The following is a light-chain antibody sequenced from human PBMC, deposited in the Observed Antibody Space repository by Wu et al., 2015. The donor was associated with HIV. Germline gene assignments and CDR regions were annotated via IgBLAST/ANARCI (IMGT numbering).Light chain of an antibody. CDR3: QQRRNWPLT. V-gene: IGKV3D-20*02. CDR2: AAS. CDR1: QSVRSSH. J-gene: IGKJ5*01. Sequence: EIVLTQSPGTLSLSPGEGATLSCRASQSVRSSHLAWYQQKPGQAPRLIIYAASTRATGIPDRFSGSGSGTDFTLTISRLEPEDFAVYFCQQRRNWPLTFGQGTRLEIK.